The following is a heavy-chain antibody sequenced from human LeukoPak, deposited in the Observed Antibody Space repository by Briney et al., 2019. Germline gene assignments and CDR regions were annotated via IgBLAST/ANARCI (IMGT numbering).Heavy chain of an antibody. V-gene: IGHV5-51*01. Sequence: KVSCQASGYTFTNYWIGWVRQMPGKGLEWMGIIYPGDSDTKYSPSFQGQVTMSADKSIRTAYLQWSSLKASDTAMYYCARRDLTPKRFFDYWGQGTLVTVSS. CDR3: ARRDLTPKRFFDY. D-gene: IGHD4-23*01. CDR2: IYPGDSDT. CDR1: GYTFTNYW. J-gene: IGHJ4*02.